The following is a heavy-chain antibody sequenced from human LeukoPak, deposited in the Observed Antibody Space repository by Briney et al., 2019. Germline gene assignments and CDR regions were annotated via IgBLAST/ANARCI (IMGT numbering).Heavy chain of an antibody. J-gene: IGHJ4*02. CDR1: GFTFSDYN. D-gene: IGHD5-12*01. Sequence: GGSLRLSCAASGFTFSDYNMRWVRQAPGKGLEWVAVISYDGSNKYYADSVKGRFTISRDNSKNTLYVQMNSLRAEDTAIYYCARRGGTVATIGDDFDYWGQGTVVTVSS. V-gene: IGHV3-30*03. CDR2: ISYDGSNK. CDR3: ARRGGTVATIGDDFDY.